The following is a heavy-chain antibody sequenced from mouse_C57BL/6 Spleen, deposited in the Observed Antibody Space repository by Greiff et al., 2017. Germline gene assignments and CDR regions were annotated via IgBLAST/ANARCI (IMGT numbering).Heavy chain of an antibody. CDR1: GYTFTSYW. Sequence: QVQLKQPGAELVMPGASVKLSCKASGYTFTSYWMHWVKQRPGQGLEWIGEIDPSDSYTNYNQKFKGKSTLTVDKSSSTAYMQLSSLTSEDSAVYYCARSDTTVVGYFDYWGQGTTLTVSS. V-gene: IGHV1-69*01. CDR3: ARSDTTVVGYFDY. J-gene: IGHJ2*01. CDR2: IDPSDSYT. D-gene: IGHD1-1*01.